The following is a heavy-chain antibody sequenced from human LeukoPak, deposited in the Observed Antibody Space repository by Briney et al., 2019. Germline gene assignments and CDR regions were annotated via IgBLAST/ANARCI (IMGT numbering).Heavy chain of an antibody. CDR3: ARERSSGYYYVDY. Sequence: GGSLRLSCAASGFTFSDYYMSWIRQAPGKGLGWVSYLSSSGTTIYYADSVKGRFTISRDIAKNSLYLQMNSLRAEDTAVYYCARERSSGYYYVDYWGQGTLVTVSS. CDR2: LSSSGTTI. J-gene: IGHJ4*02. CDR1: GFTFSDYY. D-gene: IGHD3-22*01. V-gene: IGHV3-11*01.